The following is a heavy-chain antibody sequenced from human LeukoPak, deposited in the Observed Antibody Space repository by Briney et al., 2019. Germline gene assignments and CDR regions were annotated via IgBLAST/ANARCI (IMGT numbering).Heavy chain of an antibody. Sequence: ASVKVSCKASGYTFTSYYMHWERQAPGQGLEWMGIINPSGGSTSYAQKFQGRVTMTSDTSTSTVYMELSSLRSEDTAVYYYARDGLVGQWLNLDYGGQGTLVTVSS. V-gene: IGHV1-46*01. J-gene: IGHJ4*02. CDR1: GYTFTSYY. CDR2: INPSGGST. D-gene: IGHD6-19*01. CDR3: ARDGLVGQWLNLDY.